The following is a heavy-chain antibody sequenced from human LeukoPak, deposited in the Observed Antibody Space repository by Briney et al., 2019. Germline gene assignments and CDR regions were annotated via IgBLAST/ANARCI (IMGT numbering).Heavy chain of an antibody. V-gene: IGHV3-30*18. D-gene: IGHD3-22*01. Sequence: GGSLRLSCAASGFTFSSYGMHWVRQAPGKGLEWVAVISYDGSNKYYADSVKGRFTISRDNSKNTLYLQMNSLRAEDTAVYYCAKDQGYYDSSGYYWDSYYFDYWGQGTLVTVSS. J-gene: IGHJ4*02. CDR1: GFTFSSYG. CDR3: AKDQGYYDSSGYYWDSYYFDY. CDR2: ISYDGSNK.